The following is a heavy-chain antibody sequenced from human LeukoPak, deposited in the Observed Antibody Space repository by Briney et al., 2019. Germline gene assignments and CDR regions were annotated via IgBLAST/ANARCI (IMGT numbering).Heavy chain of an antibody. J-gene: IGHJ4*02. Sequence: GASVKVSCKASGCTFTSYAVNWVRQAPGQRFEWLGWIDAGNGKTKYSQEFQGRVTITRDTSASTAYMELSRLRSEDMAVYYCARGRWSGHTVGYSFDYWGQGTLVTVSS. CDR1: GCTFTSYA. CDR3: ARGRWSGHTVGYSFDY. D-gene: IGHD3-3*01. CDR2: IDAGNGKT. V-gene: IGHV1-3*03.